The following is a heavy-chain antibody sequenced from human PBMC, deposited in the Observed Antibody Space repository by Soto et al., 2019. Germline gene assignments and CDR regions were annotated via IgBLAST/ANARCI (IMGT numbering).Heavy chain of an antibody. V-gene: IGHV4-39*01. Sequence: SETLSLTCTVSGGSISSSSYYWGWIRQPPGKGLEWIGSIYYSGSTYYNPSLKSRVTISVDTSKNQFSLKLSSVTAADTAVYYCARGANYDSSGYPPPFDYWGQGTLVTVSS. CDR1: GGSISSSSYY. J-gene: IGHJ4*02. CDR3: ARGANYDSSGYPPPFDY. D-gene: IGHD3-22*01. CDR2: IYYSGST.